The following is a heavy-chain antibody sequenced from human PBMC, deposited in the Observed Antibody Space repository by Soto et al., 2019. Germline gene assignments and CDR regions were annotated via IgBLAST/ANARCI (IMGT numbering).Heavy chain of an antibody. D-gene: IGHD2-15*01. CDR2: ISSSSSYI. Sequence: EVQLVESGGGLVKPGGSLRLSSAASGFTFSSYSMNWVRQAPGKGLEWVSSISSSSSYIYYADSVKGRFTISRDNAKNSLYLQMNSLRAEDTAVYYCARDLSYCSGGSCYSGGFDYWGQGTLVTVSS. CDR3: ARDLSYCSGGSCYSGGFDY. V-gene: IGHV3-21*01. CDR1: GFTFSSYS. J-gene: IGHJ4*02.